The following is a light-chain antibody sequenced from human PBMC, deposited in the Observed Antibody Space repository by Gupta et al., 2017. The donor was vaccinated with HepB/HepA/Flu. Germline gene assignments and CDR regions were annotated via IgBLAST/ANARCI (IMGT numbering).Light chain of an antibody. Sequence: SSELPQHPAVSVALGQTVRITCQGDSLRSYYASWYQQKPGQAPVLVIYGKNNRPSGIPDRFSGSSSGNTASLTITGAQAEDEADYYCNSRDSSGNHVVFGGGTKLTVL. V-gene: IGLV3-19*01. CDR1: SLRSYY. CDR3: NSRDSSGNHVV. CDR2: GKN. J-gene: IGLJ2*01.